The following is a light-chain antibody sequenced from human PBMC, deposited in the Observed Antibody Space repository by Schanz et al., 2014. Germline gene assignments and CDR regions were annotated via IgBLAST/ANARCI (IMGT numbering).Light chain of an antibody. V-gene: IGKV3-11*01. Sequence: EIVMTQSPATLSLSPGERATLSCRASQSIGTKVAWYQQRPGQAPRFLMYGVSTRATGIPSRFSGSGSGTEFTLTISSLEPEDFAVYYCQQRSNWPPRLTFGGGTKVEIK. CDR2: GVS. J-gene: IGKJ4*01. CDR1: QSIGTK. CDR3: QQRSNWPPRLT.